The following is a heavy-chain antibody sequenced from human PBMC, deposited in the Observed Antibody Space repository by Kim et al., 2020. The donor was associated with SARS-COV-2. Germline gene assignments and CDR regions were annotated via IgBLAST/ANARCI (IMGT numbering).Heavy chain of an antibody. V-gene: IGHV4-39*01. J-gene: IGHJ4*02. Sequence: TLSLTCTVSGASVTSTSNYWAWIRQSPGKGLEWIASFYYNGNTYYNPSVEGRVTTSIDSSKNQFSLKLSSVTAADTAVYYCTRPRGNYYFFDFWGQGVLVTVSS. D-gene: IGHD1-26*01. CDR3: TRPRGNYYFFDF. CDR2: FYYNGNT. CDR1: GASVTSTSNY.